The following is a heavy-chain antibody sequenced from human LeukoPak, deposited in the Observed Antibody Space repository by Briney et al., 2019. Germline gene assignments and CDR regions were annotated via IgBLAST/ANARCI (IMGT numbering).Heavy chain of an antibody. Sequence: SETLSVTCTVSGGSISSSSYYWGWIRQPPGKGLEWIGSIYYSGSTYYNPSLKSRVTISVDTSKNQFSLKLSSVTAADTAVYYCARRRGVREIDYWGQGTLVTVSS. CDR3: ARRRGVREIDY. J-gene: IGHJ4*02. V-gene: IGHV4-39*01. CDR2: IYYSGST. CDR1: GGSISSSSYY. D-gene: IGHD3-10*01.